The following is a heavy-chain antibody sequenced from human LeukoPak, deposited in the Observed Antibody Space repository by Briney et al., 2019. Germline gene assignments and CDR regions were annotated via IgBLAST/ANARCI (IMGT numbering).Heavy chain of an antibody. CDR1: GFTVSSNY. Sequence: PGGSLRLSCAASGFTVSSNYMSWVRQAPGKGLEWVSVIYSGGSTYYADSVKGRFTISRDNSKNTLYLQMNSLRAEDTAVYYCARHRGIQLWIFDYWGQGTLVTVSS. CDR3: ARHRGIQLWIFDY. D-gene: IGHD5-18*01. V-gene: IGHV3-53*01. J-gene: IGHJ4*02. CDR2: IYSGGST.